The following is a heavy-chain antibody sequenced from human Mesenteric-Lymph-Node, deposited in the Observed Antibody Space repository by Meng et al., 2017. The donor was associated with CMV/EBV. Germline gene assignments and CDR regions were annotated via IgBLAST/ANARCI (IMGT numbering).Heavy chain of an antibody. CDR3: ARSDCSSTSCYVRRTQYYYYGMDV. V-gene: IGHV1-69*10. Sequence: SVKVSCKASGGTFSSYAISWVRQAPGQGLAWMGGIIPILGIANYAQKFQGRVTITADKSTSTAYMELSSLGSEDTAVYYCARSDCSSTSCYVRRTQYYYYGMDVWGQGTTVTVSS. J-gene: IGHJ6*02. CDR2: IIPILGIA. D-gene: IGHD2-2*01. CDR1: GGTFSSYA.